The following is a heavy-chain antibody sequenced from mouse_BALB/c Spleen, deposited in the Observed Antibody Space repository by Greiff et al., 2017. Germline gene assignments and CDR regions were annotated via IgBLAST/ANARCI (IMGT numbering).Heavy chain of an antibody. Sequence: EVKLQESGPELVKPGASVKISCKASGYTFTDYNMHWVKQSHGKSLEWIGYIYPYNGGTGYNQKFKSKATLTVDNSSSTAYMELRSLTSEDSAVYYCARWGYDGYWYFDVWGAGTTVTVSS. V-gene: IGHV1S29*02. CDR3: ARWGYDGYWYFDV. CDR1: GYTFTDYN. D-gene: IGHD2-14*01. CDR2: IYPYNGGT. J-gene: IGHJ1*01.